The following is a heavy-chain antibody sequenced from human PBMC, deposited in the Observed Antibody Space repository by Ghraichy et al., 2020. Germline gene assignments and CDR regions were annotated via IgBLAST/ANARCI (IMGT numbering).Heavy chain of an antibody. CDR2: ISGSGGST. Sequence: GALRLSCAASGFTFSSYAMSWVRQAPGKGLEWVSAISGSGGSTYYADSVKGRFTISRDNSKNTLYLQMNSLRAEDTAVYYCAKDMRIAVAGLFDYWGQGTLVTVSS. D-gene: IGHD6-19*01. J-gene: IGHJ4*02. V-gene: IGHV3-23*01. CDR3: AKDMRIAVAGLFDY. CDR1: GFTFSSYA.